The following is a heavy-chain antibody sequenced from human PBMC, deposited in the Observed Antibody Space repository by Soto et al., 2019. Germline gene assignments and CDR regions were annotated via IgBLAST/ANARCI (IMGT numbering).Heavy chain of an antibody. CDR3: ARRLDSSSFWFDP. J-gene: IGHJ5*02. CDR1: GGSISSSSYY. CDR2: IYYSGST. V-gene: IGHV4-39*01. Sequence: SETLSLTCTVSGGSISSSSYYWGWIRQPPGKGLEWIGSIYYSGSTYYNPSLKSRVTISVDTSKNQFSLKLSSVTAADTAVYYCARRLDSSSFWFDPWGQGTLVTVSS. D-gene: IGHD6-6*01.